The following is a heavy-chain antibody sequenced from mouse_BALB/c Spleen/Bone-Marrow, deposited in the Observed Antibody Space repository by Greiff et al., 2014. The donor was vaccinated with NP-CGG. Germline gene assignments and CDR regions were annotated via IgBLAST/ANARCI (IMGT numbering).Heavy chain of an antibody. J-gene: IGHJ3*01. CDR3: AMYYYGSSLFAY. Sequence: EVQLQQSGAELVKPGASVKLSCTASGFNIKDTYMHWVKQRPEQGLEWIGRIDPANGNTKYDPKFQGKATITADTSSNTAYLQLSSLTSEDTAVYYCAMYYYGSSLFAYWGQGTLDTVSA. CDR1: GFNIKDTY. V-gene: IGHV14-3*02. CDR2: IDPANGNT. D-gene: IGHD1-1*01.